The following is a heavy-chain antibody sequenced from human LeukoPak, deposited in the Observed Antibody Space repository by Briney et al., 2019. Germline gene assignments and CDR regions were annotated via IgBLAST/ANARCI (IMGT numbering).Heavy chain of an antibody. CDR2: AYYGGST. CDR1: GGSLSSYY. J-gene: IGHJ3*02. D-gene: IGHD6-6*01. V-gene: IGHV4-59*08. CDR3: ARSSSPTFLDAFDI. Sequence: SETLSLTCTVSGGSLSSYYWSWIRLPPGKGLEWIGYAYYGGSTNYNPSLKGRVTISVDTSKNHFSLKLNSVTAADTAVYYCARSSSPTFLDAFDIWGQGTMVTVSS.